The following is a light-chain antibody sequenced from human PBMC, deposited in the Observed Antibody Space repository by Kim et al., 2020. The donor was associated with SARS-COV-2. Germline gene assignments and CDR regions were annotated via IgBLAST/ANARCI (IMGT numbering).Light chain of an antibody. J-gene: IGLJ3*02. V-gene: IGLV3-1*01. CDR2: QDR. CDR1: KLGDRY. CDR3: QAWDSSTHWV. Sequence: SYELTQPPSVSVSPGQTASITCSGDKLGDRYACWYQQKPGQSPVLVIYQDRKRPSGIPERFSGSNSGNTATLTISGTQAMDEADYYCQAWDSSTHWVFGGGTHLTVL.